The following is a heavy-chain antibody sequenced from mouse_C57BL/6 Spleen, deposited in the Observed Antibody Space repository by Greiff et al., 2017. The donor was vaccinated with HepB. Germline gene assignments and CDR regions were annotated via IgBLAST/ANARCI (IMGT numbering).Heavy chain of an antibody. J-gene: IGHJ3*01. D-gene: IGHD1-1*01. CDR3: ASYYGSSYGFAY. V-gene: IGHV1-52*01. CDR2: IDPSDSET. CDR1: GYTFTSYW. Sequence: QVQLKQPGAELVRPGSSVKLSCKASGYTFTSYWMHWVKQRPIQGLEWIGNIDPSDSETHYNQKFKDKATLTVDKSSSTAYMQLSSLTSEDSAVYYCASYYGSSYGFAYWGQGTLVTVSA.